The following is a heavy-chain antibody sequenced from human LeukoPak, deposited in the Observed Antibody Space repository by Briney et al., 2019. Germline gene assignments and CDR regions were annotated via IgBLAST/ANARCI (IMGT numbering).Heavy chain of an antibody. CDR2: ISAYNGNT. J-gene: IGHJ4*02. Sequence: ASVKVSCKASGYTFTSYGISWARQAPGQGLEWMGWISAYNGNTNYAQKLQGRVTMTTDTSTSTAYMELRSLRSDGTAVYYCARDQHEIVVVPAAVDFDYWGQGTLVTVSS. CDR3: ARDQHEIVVVPAAVDFDY. CDR1: GYTFTSYG. V-gene: IGHV1-18*01. D-gene: IGHD2-2*01.